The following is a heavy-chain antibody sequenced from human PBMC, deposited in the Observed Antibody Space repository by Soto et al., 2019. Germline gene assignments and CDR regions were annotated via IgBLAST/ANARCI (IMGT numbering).Heavy chain of an antibody. CDR3: VRDRDLDRDMVHADL. J-gene: IGHJ4*01. Sequence: SETLSLTCGVSGGSISSGGYSWSWIRQPPGKGLEWIGYIYHSRSTSYNPSLKSRVTISVDRSKNQFSLKLSSVTAADTAVYFCVRDRDLDRDMVHADLWGQGTLVTVSS. CDR2: IYHSRST. D-gene: IGHD5-18*01. CDR1: GGSISSGGYS. V-gene: IGHV4-30-2*01.